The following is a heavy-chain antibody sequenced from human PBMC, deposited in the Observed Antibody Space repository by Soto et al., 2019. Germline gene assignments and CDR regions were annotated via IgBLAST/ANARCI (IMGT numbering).Heavy chain of an antibody. CDR1: GDSVSINTAA. J-gene: IGHJ4*02. V-gene: IGHV6-1*01. CDR3: ARGVAGSGFDL. CDR2: TYYRSNWRH. Sequence: SQTLSLTCALSGDSVSINTAAWHWIRSSPSRGLEWLGRTYYRSNWRHDYAVSVKSRITVNPDTSKNHFSLQLNSVTPDDTAVYYCARGVAGSGFDLWGQGTLVTVSS. D-gene: IGHD6-19*01.